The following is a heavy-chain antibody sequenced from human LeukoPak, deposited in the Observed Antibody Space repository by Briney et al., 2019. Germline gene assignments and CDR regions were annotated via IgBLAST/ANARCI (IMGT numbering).Heavy chain of an antibody. CDR1: GGSFSGYY. V-gene: IGHV4-34*01. CDR2: INHSGST. D-gene: IGHD6-19*01. Sequence: PSETLSLTCAVYGGSFSGYYWSWIRQPPGKGLEWIGEINHSGSTNYNPSLKSRVTISVDTSKNQFSLKLSSVTAADTAVYYCARTQWLVRNWFDPWGREPWSPSPQ. CDR3: ARTQWLVRNWFDP. J-gene: IGHJ5*02.